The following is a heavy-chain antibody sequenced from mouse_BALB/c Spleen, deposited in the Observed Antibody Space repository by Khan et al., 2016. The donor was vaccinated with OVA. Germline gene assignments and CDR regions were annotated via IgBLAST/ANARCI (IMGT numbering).Heavy chain of an antibody. J-gene: IGHJ3*01. CDR2: IWAGGST. Sequence: QVQLKESGPGLVAPSQTLSITCTVSGFSLTSYGVHWVRQPPGKGLEWLGVIWAGGSTNHNSALMSRLSISKDNSKSQVFLKMNSLQTDDTAMYDCARAFDYGAWFAYWGQGTLVTVSA. CDR1: GFSLTSYG. V-gene: IGHV2-9*02. D-gene: IGHD1-1*01. CDR3: ARAFDYGAWFAY.